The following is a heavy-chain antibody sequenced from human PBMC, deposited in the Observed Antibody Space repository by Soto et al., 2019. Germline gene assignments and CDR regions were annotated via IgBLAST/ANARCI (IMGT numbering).Heavy chain of an antibody. CDR3: AKEYYYDSSGLDY. Sequence: GGSLRLSCAASGFTFSSYAMIRVRQAPGKGLEWVSAISGSGGSTYYADSVKGRFTISRDNSKNTLYLQMNSLRAEDTAVYYCAKEYYYDSSGLDYWGQGTLVTVSS. CDR1: GFTFSSYA. V-gene: IGHV3-23*01. D-gene: IGHD3-22*01. CDR2: ISGSGGST. J-gene: IGHJ4*02.